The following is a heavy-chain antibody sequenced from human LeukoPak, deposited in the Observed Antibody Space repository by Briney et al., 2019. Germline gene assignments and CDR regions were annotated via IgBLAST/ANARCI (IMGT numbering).Heavy chain of an antibody. CDR1: GGSFSGYY. Sequence: PSETLSLTCAVYGGSFSGYYWSWIRQPPGKGLEWIGEINHSGSTNYNPSLKSRVTISVDTSKNQFSLKLSSVTAADTAVYYCARPGYCSSTSCYTGRGYFQHWGQGTLVTVSS. CDR3: ARPGYCSSTSCYTGRGYFQH. J-gene: IGHJ1*01. D-gene: IGHD2-2*02. CDR2: INHSGST. V-gene: IGHV4-34*01.